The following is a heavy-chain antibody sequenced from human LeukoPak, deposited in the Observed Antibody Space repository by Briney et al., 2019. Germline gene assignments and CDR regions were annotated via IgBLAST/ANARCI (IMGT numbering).Heavy chain of an antibody. J-gene: IGHJ6*03. Sequence: GGSLRLSCAASGFTFSDYYMSWIRQAPGKGLEWVSYISGSGDTIYYADSVKGRFTVSRDNGKNSLYLQMNSLRAEDTDVYYCAREWSLRSGTTKNYYYMAVWRKGTTVTISS. V-gene: IGHV3-11*01. CDR1: GFTFSDYY. CDR3: AREWSLRSGTTKNYYYMAV. D-gene: IGHD1-1*01. CDR2: ISGSGDTI.